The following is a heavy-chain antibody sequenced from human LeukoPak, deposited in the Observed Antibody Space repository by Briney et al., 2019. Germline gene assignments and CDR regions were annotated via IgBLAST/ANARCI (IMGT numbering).Heavy chain of an antibody. CDR1: GGSISSYY. CDR2: IYTSGST. V-gene: IGHV4-4*09. D-gene: IGHD6-19*01. J-gene: IGHJ4*02. CDR3: ARQDGYSSGWPFDY. Sequence: SETLSLTCTVSGGSISSYYWSWIRQPPGKGLEWIGYIYTSGSTNYNPSLKSRVTISVDTSENQFSLKLSSVTAADTAVYHCARQDGYSSGWPFDYWGQGTLVTVSS.